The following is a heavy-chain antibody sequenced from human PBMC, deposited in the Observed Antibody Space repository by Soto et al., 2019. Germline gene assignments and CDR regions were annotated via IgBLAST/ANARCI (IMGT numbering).Heavy chain of an antibody. D-gene: IGHD3-22*01. CDR3: ASQYYYDSSGYYYGAAYYYYGMDV. CDR2: IWYDGSNK. Sequence: GGSLRLSCAASGFTFSSYGMHWVRQAPGKGLEWVAVIWYDGSNKYYADSVKGRFTISRDNSKNTLYLQMNSLRAEDTAVYYCASQYYYDSSGYYYGAAYYYYGMDVWGQGTTVTVSS. J-gene: IGHJ6*02. V-gene: IGHV3-33*01. CDR1: GFTFSSYG.